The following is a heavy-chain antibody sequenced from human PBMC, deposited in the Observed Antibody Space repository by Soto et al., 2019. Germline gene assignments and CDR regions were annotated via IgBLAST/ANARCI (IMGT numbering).Heavy chain of an antibody. J-gene: IGHJ3*02. CDR1: GFSLSTSGVG. Sequence: SGPTLVKPTQTLTLTCTFSGFSLSTSGVGVGWIRQPPGKALEWLALIYWDDDKRYSPSLKSRLTITKDTSKNQVVLTMTNMDPVDTATYYCAHRLGLRFLEWLLPPTYDAFDIWGQGTMVTVSS. CDR2: IYWDDDK. D-gene: IGHD3-3*01. V-gene: IGHV2-5*02. CDR3: AHRLGLRFLEWLLPPTYDAFDI.